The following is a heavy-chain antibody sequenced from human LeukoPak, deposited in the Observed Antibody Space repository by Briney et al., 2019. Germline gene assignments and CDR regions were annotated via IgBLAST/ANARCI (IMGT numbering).Heavy chain of an antibody. D-gene: IGHD3-9*01. CDR2: INPSGGST. CDR1: GYTFTSYG. Sequence: ASVKVSCKASGYTFTSYGISWVRQAPGQGLEWMGIINPSGGSTSYAQKFQGRVTMTRDTSTSTVYMELSSLRSEDTAVYYCARGSEVDDILTHLDYWGQGTLVTVSS. V-gene: IGHV1-46*01. J-gene: IGHJ4*02. CDR3: ARGSEVDDILTHLDY.